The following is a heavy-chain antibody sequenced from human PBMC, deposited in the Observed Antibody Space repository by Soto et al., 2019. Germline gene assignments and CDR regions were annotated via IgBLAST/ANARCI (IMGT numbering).Heavy chain of an antibody. CDR1: GFTFSSYG. V-gene: IGHV3-30*18. J-gene: IGHJ4*02. D-gene: IGHD1-7*01. Sequence: GGSLRLSCAASGFTFSSYGMHWVRQAPGKGLEWVAVISYDGSNKYYADSVKGRFTISRDNSKNTLYLQMNSLRAEDTAVYYCAKGGYNRHYAFAYWGQGTLVTVDS. CDR2: ISYDGSNK. CDR3: AKGGYNRHYAFAY.